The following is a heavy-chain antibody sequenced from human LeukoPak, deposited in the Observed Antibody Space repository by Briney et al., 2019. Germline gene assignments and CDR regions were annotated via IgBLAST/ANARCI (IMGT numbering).Heavy chain of an antibody. Sequence: GESLKISCKGSGYSFTSYWIGWVRQMPGKGLEWMGIIYPGDSDTRYSPSFQGQVTISADKSISTAYLQWSSLKASDTAMYYCARQTGYCSSTSRYIPEWSDPWGQGTLVTVSS. V-gene: IGHV5-51*01. D-gene: IGHD2-2*02. CDR2: IYPGDSDT. J-gene: IGHJ5*02. CDR1: GYSFTSYW. CDR3: ARQTGYCSSTSRYIPEWSDP.